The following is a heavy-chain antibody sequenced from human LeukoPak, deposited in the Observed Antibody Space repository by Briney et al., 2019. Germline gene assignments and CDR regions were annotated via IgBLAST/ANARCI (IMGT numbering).Heavy chain of an antibody. D-gene: IGHD3-3*01. CDR1: GFTFDGYA. CDR2: ISWNSGSI. J-gene: IGHJ4*02. Sequence: GRSLRLSCAASGFTFDGYAMHWVRQAPGKGLEWVSGISWNSGSIGYADSVKGRFTISRDNAKNSLYLQMNSLRAEDMALYYCAKGSYYDFWSGYWFDYWGQGTLVTVSS. V-gene: IGHV3-9*03. CDR3: AKGSYYDFWSGYWFDY.